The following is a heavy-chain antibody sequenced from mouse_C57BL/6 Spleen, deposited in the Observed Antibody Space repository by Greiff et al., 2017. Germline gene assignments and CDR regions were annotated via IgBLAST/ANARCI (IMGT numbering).Heavy chain of an antibody. CDR3: ARSLANWDREDFDY. CDR2: IDPSDSYT. Sequence: QVQLQQPGAELVKPGASVKLSCKASGYTFTSYWMQWVKQRPGQGLEWIGEIDPSDSYTNYNQKFKGKATLTVDTSSSTAYMQLSSLTSEDSAVYYCARSLANWDREDFDYWGQGTTRTVSS. J-gene: IGHJ2*01. CDR1: GYTFTSYW. D-gene: IGHD4-1*01. V-gene: IGHV1-50*01.